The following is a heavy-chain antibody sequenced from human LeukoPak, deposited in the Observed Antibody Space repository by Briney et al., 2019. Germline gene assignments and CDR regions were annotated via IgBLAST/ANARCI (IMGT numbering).Heavy chain of an antibody. J-gene: IGHJ6*03. CDR1: GYTFTGYY. CDR3: ARGFREWLLAYYYYMDV. CDR2: INPNSGGT. Sequence: ASVKVSCKASGYTFTGYYMHWVRQAPGQGLEWMGWINPNSGGTNYAQKFQGRVTMTRDTSISTAYMELSRLRSDDTAVYYCARGFREWLLAYYYYMDVWGKGTTVTVSS. V-gene: IGHV1-2*02. D-gene: IGHD3-3*01.